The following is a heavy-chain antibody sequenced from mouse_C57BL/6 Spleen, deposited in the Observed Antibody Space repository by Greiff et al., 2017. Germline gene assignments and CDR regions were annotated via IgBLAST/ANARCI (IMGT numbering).Heavy chain of an antibody. Sequence: QVQLQQPGTELVKPGASVKLSCKASGYNFNSYWMHWVKQRPGQGLEWIGNINPSNGGTNYNAKFKSKATLTVDKSSNTAYMQLSSLRSEDSAVYYCARSGLRQYFDVWGTGTTVT. CDR2: INPSNGGT. D-gene: IGHD2-4*01. V-gene: IGHV1-53*01. J-gene: IGHJ1*03. CDR1: GYNFNSYW. CDR3: ARSGLRQYFDV.